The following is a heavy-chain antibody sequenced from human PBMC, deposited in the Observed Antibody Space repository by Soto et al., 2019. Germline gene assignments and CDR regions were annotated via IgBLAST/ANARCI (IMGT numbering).Heavy chain of an antibody. J-gene: IGHJ4*02. CDR3: ARLDYYDCSGYFDY. CDR1: GYSFPSYW. V-gene: IGHV5-10-1*01. CDR2: IDHSDSYT. D-gene: IGHD3-22*01. Sequence: GASLTISCKGSGYSFPSYWISWVRQMPGKGLEWMGRIDHSDSYTNYSPSFQGHVTISADKSISTAYLQWSSLKASDTAMYYLARLDYYDCSGYFDYWGQGTRGAVAT.